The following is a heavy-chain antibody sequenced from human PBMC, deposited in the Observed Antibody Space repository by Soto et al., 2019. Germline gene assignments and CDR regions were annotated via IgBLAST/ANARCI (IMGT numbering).Heavy chain of an antibody. CDR1: GFIFDTHS. D-gene: IGHD2-15*01. CDR2: IRSSADT. V-gene: IGHV3-23*01. Sequence: EVQLLESGGGLVQPGGSLRLSCTASGFIFDTHSMNWVRQAPGKGLEWVALIRSSADTFYAESVKGRITISRDNSESTVHLQMHSLTTEDTARYYSARLGRWTAALAYWGQGTLVTVSS. J-gene: IGHJ4*02. CDR3: ARLGRWTAALAY.